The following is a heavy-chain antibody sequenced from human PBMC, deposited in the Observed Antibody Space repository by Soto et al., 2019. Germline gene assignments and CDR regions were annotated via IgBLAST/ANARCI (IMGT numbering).Heavy chain of an antibody. Sequence: XSVNVSCKASGYPFSSYAINWVRQAPGQGPEWMGRISTYNGNTDYAQNFQGRVTMTTDTSTSTAYMDLTTLSADDTAVYYCARDSQVEWLVRPYYGLDVWGQGTTVTASS. D-gene: IGHD6-19*01. CDR3: ARDSQVEWLVRPYYGLDV. J-gene: IGHJ6*02. V-gene: IGHV1-18*04. CDR2: ISTYNGNT. CDR1: GYPFSSYA.